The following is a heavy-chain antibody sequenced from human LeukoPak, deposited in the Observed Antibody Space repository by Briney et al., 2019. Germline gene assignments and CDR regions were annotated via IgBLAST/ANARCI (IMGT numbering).Heavy chain of an antibody. Sequence: GGSLRLSCAASGFTFSSYAMSWVRQAPGKGLEWVSAISGSGGSTYYADSVKGRFTISRDNSKNTLYLQMNSLRAEDTAVYYCARFDRDYYDSPGAFDIWGQGTMVTVSS. J-gene: IGHJ3*02. CDR1: GFTFSSYA. D-gene: IGHD3-22*01. CDR3: ARFDRDYYDSPGAFDI. CDR2: ISGSGGST. V-gene: IGHV3-23*01.